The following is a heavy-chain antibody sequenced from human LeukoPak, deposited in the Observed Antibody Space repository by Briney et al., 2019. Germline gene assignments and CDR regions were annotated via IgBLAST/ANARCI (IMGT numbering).Heavy chain of an antibody. CDR2: IYYSGST. CDR3: ARYPVAGTGDAFDI. CDR1: GGSISSYY. D-gene: IGHD6-19*01. V-gene: IGHV4-59*01. Sequence: PSETLSLTCTVSGGSISSYYWSWIRQPPGKGLEWIGYIYYSGSTNYNPSLKSRVTISVDTSKNQFSLKLSSVTAADTAVYYCARYPVAGTGDAFDIWGQGTMVTVSS. J-gene: IGHJ3*02.